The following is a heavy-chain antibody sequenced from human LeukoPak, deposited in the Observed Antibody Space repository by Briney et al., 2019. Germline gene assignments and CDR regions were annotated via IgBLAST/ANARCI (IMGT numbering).Heavy chain of an antibody. CDR2: IKQDGSEK. Sequence: GSLRLSCAGSGITLSNYWMSWIRQAPGKGLEWVGNIKQDGSEKYFVDSLRGRFTISRDNAKNSLFLQMNSLRAEDTAVYYCVRDQGAFDMWGQGTMATVSS. V-gene: IGHV3-7*05. CDR1: GITLSNYW. J-gene: IGHJ3*02. CDR3: VRDQGAFDM.